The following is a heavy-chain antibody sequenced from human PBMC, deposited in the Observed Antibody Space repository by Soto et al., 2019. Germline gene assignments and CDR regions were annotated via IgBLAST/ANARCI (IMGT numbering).Heavy chain of an antibody. D-gene: IGHD5-12*01. CDR3: AKDPMATITSLIYFDY. V-gene: IGHV3-23*01. J-gene: IGHJ4*02. CDR1: GFTFSSYA. CDR2: ISGSGGST. Sequence: GGSLRLSCAASGFTFSSYAMSWVRQAPGKGLEWVSAISGSGGSTYYADSVKGRFTISRDNSKNTLYLQMNSLRAEDTAVYYCAKDPMATITSLIYFDYWGQGTLVTVSS.